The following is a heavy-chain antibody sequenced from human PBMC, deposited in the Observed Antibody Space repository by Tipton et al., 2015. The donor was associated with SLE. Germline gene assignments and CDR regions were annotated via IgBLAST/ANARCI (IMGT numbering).Heavy chain of an antibody. CDR3: ARDTGGPKGVTHYEISRGDDAFDI. V-gene: IGHV4-59*11. J-gene: IGHJ3*02. Sequence: TLSLTCTVSGYSISSHYLTWVRQHPGNGLEWLGCINYAGTTNCSPTLESRLTISIDTSRNQFSLRLSSVTAADTAVYYCARDTGGPKGVTHYEISRGDDAFDIWGQGTMVTVSS. CDR1: GYSISSHY. D-gene: IGHD3-9*01. CDR2: INYAGTT.